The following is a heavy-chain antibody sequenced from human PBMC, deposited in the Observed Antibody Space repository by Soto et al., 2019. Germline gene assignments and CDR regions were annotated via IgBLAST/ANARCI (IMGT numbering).Heavy chain of an antibody. J-gene: IGHJ2*01. D-gene: IGHD2-15*01. V-gene: IGHV1-46*01. CDR3: SRDGGLLTDRWHYDL. Sequence: QVQLVQSGADVKKPGTSVKVSCKAAGYSFTNYCMYWVRQAPGQGLEGMGMINPRTGSTRYAQKFQERVSLTRDTSTTNVYLELRTLISDAKAVDYCSRDGGLLTDRWHYDLWGPGTLVTVSS. CDR2: INPRTGST. CDR1: GYSFTNYC.